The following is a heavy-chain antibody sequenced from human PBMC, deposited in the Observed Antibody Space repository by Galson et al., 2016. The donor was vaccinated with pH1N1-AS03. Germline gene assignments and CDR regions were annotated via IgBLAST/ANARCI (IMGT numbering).Heavy chain of an antibody. Sequence: QSGAEVKKPGESLKISCKGSGSSFNSYWIGWVRQMSGKDLEWMGMIFPGASDPRYSPSFQGQVTISADSRTAYLQWSSLKASDTAMYYCVRQFDVLTGFFDYWGQGALVTVSS. V-gene: IGHV5-51*01. CDR3: VRQFDVLTGFFDY. D-gene: IGHD3-9*01. CDR1: GSSFNSYW. J-gene: IGHJ4*02. CDR2: IFPGASDP.